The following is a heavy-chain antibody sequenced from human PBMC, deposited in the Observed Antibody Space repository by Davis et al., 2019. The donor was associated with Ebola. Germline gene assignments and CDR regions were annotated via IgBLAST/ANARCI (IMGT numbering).Heavy chain of an antibody. CDR2: IYHSGST. D-gene: IGHD6-13*01. CDR1: AGSISSYY. Sequence: PSETLSLTCTVSAGSISSYYWSWIRQPPGKGLEWIGYIYHSGSTYYNPSLKSRVTISVDTSKNQFSLKLSSVTAADTAVYYCARHSSSWYAADYWGQGTLVTVSS. CDR3: ARHSSSWYAADY. V-gene: IGHV4-59*01. J-gene: IGHJ4*02.